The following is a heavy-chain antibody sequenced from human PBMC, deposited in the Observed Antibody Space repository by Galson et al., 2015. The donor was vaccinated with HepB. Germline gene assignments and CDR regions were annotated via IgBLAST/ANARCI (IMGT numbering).Heavy chain of an antibody. V-gene: IGHV4-61*08. CDR3: AREEREGDAFDI. CDR2: IYYSGST. CDR1: GGSISSGGYY. J-gene: IGHJ3*02. Sequence: LSLTCTVSGGSISSGGYYWSWIRQPPGKGLEWIGYIYYSGSTNYNPSLKSRVTISVDTSKNQFSLKLSSVTAADTAVYYCAREEREGDAFDIWGQGTMVTVSS.